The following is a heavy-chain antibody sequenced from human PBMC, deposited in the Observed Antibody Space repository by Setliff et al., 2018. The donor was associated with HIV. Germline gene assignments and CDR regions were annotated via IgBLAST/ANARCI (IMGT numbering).Heavy chain of an antibody. CDR3: ARGGGITWRSYSFDY. CDR2: INHSGRA. Sequence: SETLSLTCAVYGESFSGYYWSWIRQPAGKGLEWLGEINHSGRAKYNPSLKSRATISLDMSKKQFSLKLSSVTAADTAVYYCARGGGITWRSYSFDYWGQGSLVTVSS. J-gene: IGHJ4*02. V-gene: IGHV4-34*01. CDR1: GESFSGYY. D-gene: IGHD3-10*01.